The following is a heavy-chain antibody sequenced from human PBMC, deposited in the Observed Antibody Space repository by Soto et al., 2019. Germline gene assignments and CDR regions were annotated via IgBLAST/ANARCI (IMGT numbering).Heavy chain of an antibody. CDR1: GGSVSSDNYY. CDR3: ARVRSSGWYGWFDP. Sequence: PSETLSLTCTVSGGSVSSDNYYWTWIRQPPGKGLEWIGYIYYSGSANYNPSLKSRVTMSVDTSKNQFSLNLSSATAADTAVYYCARVRSSGWYGWFDPWGQGTLVTVSS. CDR2: IYYSGSA. J-gene: IGHJ5*02. V-gene: IGHV4-61*01. D-gene: IGHD6-19*01.